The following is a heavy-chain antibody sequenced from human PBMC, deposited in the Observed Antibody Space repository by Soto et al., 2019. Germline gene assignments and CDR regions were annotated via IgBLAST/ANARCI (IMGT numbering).Heavy chain of an antibody. CDR1: GFTFSSYA. Sequence: EVQLLESGGGLVQPGGSLRLSCAASGFTFSSYAMSWVRQAPGKGLEWVSAISGRGGSTYYADSVKGRFTISRDNSKNTLDLQRNSLRAEDTAVYYGAKVRRIAARPRWFDPWGQGTLVTVSS. V-gene: IGHV3-23*01. D-gene: IGHD6-6*01. CDR2: ISGRGGST. CDR3: AKVRRIAARPRWFDP. J-gene: IGHJ5*02.